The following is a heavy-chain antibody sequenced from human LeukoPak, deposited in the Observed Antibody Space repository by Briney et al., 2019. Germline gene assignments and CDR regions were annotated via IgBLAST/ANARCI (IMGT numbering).Heavy chain of an antibody. CDR2: IYHSGST. V-gene: IGHV4-30-2*01. J-gene: IGHJ4*02. CDR3: ARAGYYGSGSSTFDY. D-gene: IGHD3-10*01. Sequence: PSQTLSLTCAVSGGSISSGGYSWSWIRQPPGKGLEWIGYIYHSGSTYYNPSLKSRVTISVDRSKNQFSLKLSSVTAADTAVYYCARAGYYGSGSSTFDYWGQGTLVTVSS. CDR1: GGSISSGGYS.